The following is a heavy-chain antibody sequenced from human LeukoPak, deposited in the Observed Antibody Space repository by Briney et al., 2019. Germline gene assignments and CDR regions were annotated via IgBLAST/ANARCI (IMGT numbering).Heavy chain of an antibody. V-gene: IGHV4-59*01. CDR3: ARAPTPYSSSPN. J-gene: IGHJ4*02. Sequence: PSETLSLTCIVPGGSISSYFWSWIRQPPGKGLEWIGYISNSGSTNYNPSLKSRVTISVDTSKNQFSLELSSVTAADTAMYYCARAPTPYSSSPNWGQGTLVTVSS. CDR2: ISNSGST. D-gene: IGHD6-13*01. CDR1: GGSISSYF.